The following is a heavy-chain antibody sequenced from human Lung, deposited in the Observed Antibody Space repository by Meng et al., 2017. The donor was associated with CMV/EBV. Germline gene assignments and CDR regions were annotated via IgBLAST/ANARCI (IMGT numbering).Heavy chain of an antibody. CDR1: GFTFSGYW. CDR3: ARGGHCSDGVFSDYSMDV. CDR2: IKQDGSDK. Sequence: GESLKISCEASGFTFSGYWMNWVRQTPGKGLEWVANIKQDGSDKYYADSVKGRFTISRDNAENSLYLQMNSLRAEDTAIYYCARGGHCSDGVFSDYSMDVWXQGPXVTVSS. J-gene: IGHJ6*02. V-gene: IGHV3-7*01. D-gene: IGHD2-8*01.